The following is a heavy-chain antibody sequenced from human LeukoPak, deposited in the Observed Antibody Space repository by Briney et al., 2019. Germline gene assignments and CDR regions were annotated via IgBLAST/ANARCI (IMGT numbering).Heavy chain of an antibody. Sequence: ASVKVSCKASGYSFTSYGFTWVRQAPGQGLEWMGWINSYNGNTQYAPKFKGRVTTTIDTSTSTAYMELGSLGSDDTAVYYCARRRNWNDFDYWGQGTLVIVSS. CDR3: ARRRNWNDFDY. CDR1: GYSFTSYG. V-gene: IGHV1-18*01. J-gene: IGHJ4*02. D-gene: IGHD1-20*01. CDR2: INSYNGNT.